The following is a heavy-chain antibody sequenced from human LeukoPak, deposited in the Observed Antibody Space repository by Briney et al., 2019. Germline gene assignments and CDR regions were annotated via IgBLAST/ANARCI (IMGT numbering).Heavy chain of an antibody. CDR1: GYTFTSYD. J-gene: IGHJ4*02. CDR2: IIRIFSTT. CDR3: ASGYCSTTSRYVNPYFDY. V-gene: IGHV1-69*13. D-gene: IGHD2-2*03. Sequence: GASVKVSCKASGYTFTSYDINWVRQAPGQGLEWMGGIIRIFSTTNYAQKFQGRVTISADESTSTAYMELSSLRSEDTAVYYCASGYCSTTSRYVNPYFDYWGQGTLVTVSS.